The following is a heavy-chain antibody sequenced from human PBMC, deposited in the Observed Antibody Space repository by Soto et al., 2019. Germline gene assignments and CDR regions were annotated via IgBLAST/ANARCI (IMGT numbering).Heavy chain of an antibody. J-gene: IGHJ4*02. CDR3: ARDTLRLLLDVNVDY. CDR1: GFTLSTYA. CDR2: ISYDGTTK. Sequence: QVQLVESGGGLVQPGRSLRLSCAASGFTLSTYAMHWVRQAPGKGLEWVAVISYDGTTKYYADSVKGRFTISRDNSKNALYLQMNSLRAEDTAVYYCARDTLRLLLDVNVDYWGQGTLVTVSS. V-gene: IGHV3-30-3*01. D-gene: IGHD2-15*01.